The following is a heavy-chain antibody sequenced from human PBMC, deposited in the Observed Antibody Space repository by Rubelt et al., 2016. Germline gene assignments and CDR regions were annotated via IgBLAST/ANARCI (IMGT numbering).Heavy chain of an antibody. CDR3: TIDYDFWSHYSSYGMDV. Sequence: QLQLQESGPGLVKPSETLSLTCTVSGGSISRSTYYWGWIRQPPGKGLEWIGSVYYSGSTYYNPSLKSRVTISVDTSKNQFSLKVNSVTAADTAVYYCTIDYDFWSHYSSYGMDVWGQGTTVTVSS. CDR2: VYYSGST. D-gene: IGHD3-3*01. J-gene: IGHJ6*02. V-gene: IGHV4-39*02. CDR1: GGSISRSTYY.